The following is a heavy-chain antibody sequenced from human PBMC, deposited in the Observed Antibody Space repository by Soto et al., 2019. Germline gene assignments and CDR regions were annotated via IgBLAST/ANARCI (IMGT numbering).Heavy chain of an antibody. V-gene: IGHV3-15*01. CDR2: IKSKTDGGTT. CDR1: GFTFSNAW. D-gene: IGHD3-22*01. CDR3: TTAGTYYYDSSGYYYPYFDY. J-gene: IGHJ4*02. Sequence: GGSLRLSCAASGFTFSNAWMSWVRQAPGKGLEWVGSIKSKTDGGTTDYAAPVKGRFTISRDDSKNTLYLQMNSLKTEDTAVYYCTTAGTYYYDSSGYYYPYFDYWGQGTLVTVSS.